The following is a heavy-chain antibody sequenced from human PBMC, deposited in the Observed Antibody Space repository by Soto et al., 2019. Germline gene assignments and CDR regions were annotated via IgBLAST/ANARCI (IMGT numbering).Heavy chain of an antibody. CDR3: ARGRPHYYILTGYTH. CDR1: GGTFSSYT. J-gene: IGHJ4*02. V-gene: IGHV1-69*02. Sequence: QVQLVQSGAEVKKPGSSVKVSCKASGGTFSSYTISWVRQAPGQGLEWMGRIIPILGMANYAQKFQGRVTITADKSTSTAYMELSSLRSEDTAVYYCARGRPHYYILTGYTHWGQGTLVTVSS. CDR2: IIPILGMA. D-gene: IGHD3-9*01.